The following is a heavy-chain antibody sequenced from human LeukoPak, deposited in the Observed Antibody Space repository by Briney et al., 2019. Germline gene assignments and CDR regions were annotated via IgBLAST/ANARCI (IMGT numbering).Heavy chain of an antibody. CDR3: ARVWFGYFFQ. CDR2: IHTGGTT. D-gene: IGHD3-10*01. V-gene: IGHV3-53*01. CDR1: GFDISYNY. Sequence: GGSLRLFCVASGFDISYNYVGWVRQAPGKGLEWVSVIHTGGTTHYADSVKGRFTISKDNSNNTVYLQMNSVRVEDTAVYYCARVWFGYFFQWGQGALVTVS. J-gene: IGHJ4*02.